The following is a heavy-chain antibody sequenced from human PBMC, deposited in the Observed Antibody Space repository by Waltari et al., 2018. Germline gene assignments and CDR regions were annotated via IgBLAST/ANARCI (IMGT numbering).Heavy chain of an antibody. CDR2: IYYSGST. D-gene: IGHD6-19*01. Sequence: QLQLQESGPGLVKPSETLSLTCTVSGGSISSSSYYWGWIRPPPGKGLEWIGSIYYSGSTYYNPSLKSRVTISVDTSKNQFSLKLSSVTAADTAVYYCARDRGIAVAGEFDYWGQGTLVTVSS. J-gene: IGHJ4*02. CDR1: GGSISSSSYY. V-gene: IGHV4-39*07. CDR3: ARDRGIAVAGEFDY.